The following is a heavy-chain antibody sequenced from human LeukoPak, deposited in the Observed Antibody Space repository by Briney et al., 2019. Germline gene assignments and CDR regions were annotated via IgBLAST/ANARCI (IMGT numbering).Heavy chain of an antibody. J-gene: IGHJ6*02. CDR3: VREFGTQYYYDSVRMDV. D-gene: IGHD3-22*01. V-gene: IGHV3-48*04. CDR2: ISSSSSTI. Sequence: PGGSLRLSCAASGFTFSSYSMNWVRQAPGKGLEWVSYISSSSSTIYYADSVKGRFTISRDNAKNSLYLQMNSLRAEDTAVYYCVREFGTQYYYDSVRMDVWGQGTTVTVSS. CDR1: GFTFSSYS.